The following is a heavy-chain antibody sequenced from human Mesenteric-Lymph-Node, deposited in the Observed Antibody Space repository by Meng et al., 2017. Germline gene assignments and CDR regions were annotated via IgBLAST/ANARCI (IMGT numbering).Heavy chain of an antibody. CDR2: IYHSGST. CDR3: ARRYSSTYYYFDF. CDR1: GGSVSSSGYY. D-gene: IGHD6-13*01. V-gene: IGHV4-61*08. J-gene: IGHJ4*02. Sequence: QGHVQESCPRLVRPWETLPLTCTVSGGSVSSSGYYWSWIRHPPGKGLEWIGYIYHSGSTNSNPSLKSRVSISIDTSKNQFSLNLNSVTAADTAVYYCARRYSSTYYYFDFWGQGILVTVSS.